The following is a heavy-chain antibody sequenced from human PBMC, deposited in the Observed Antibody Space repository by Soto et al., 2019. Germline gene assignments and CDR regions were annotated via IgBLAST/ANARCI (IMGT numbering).Heavy chain of an antibody. J-gene: IGHJ6*02. V-gene: IGHV3-30-3*01. Sequence: GGSLRLSCAASGFTFSSYAMHWVRQAPGKGLEWVAVISYDGSNKYYADSMKGRFTISRDNSKNTLYVQMNSLRPEDTAVYYCARAPDIVLIRAYYYYGMDVWGQGTTVTVSS. D-gene: IGHD2-8*01. CDR3: ARAPDIVLIRAYYYYGMDV. CDR2: ISYDGSNK. CDR1: GFTFSSYA.